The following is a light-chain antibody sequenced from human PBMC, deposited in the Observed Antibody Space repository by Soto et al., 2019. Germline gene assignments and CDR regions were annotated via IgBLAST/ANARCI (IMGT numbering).Light chain of an antibody. J-gene: IGKJ4*01. CDR1: PSVSNS. Sequence: ESVLTQSPATLSLSPGERATLSCRASPSVSNSLAWYQHKPGQAPRLLIYDASNRATGVPTRFSGSGSGTDFILTISSLESEDFAVYYCQQRNKWPPVTFGGGTRVEIK. CDR2: DAS. V-gene: IGKV3-11*01. CDR3: QQRNKWPPVT.